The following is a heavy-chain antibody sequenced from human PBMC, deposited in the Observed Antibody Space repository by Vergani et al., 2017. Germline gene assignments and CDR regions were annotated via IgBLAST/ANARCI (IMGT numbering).Heavy chain of an antibody. CDR2: IYYSGST. CDR3: ARDGVAAAGTRGGDAFDI. CDR1: GGSISSGGYY. V-gene: IGHV4-31*03. J-gene: IGHJ3*02. D-gene: IGHD6-13*01. Sequence: QVQLQESGPGLVKPSQTLSLTCTVSGGSISSGGYYWSWIRQHPGKGLEWIGYIYYSGSTYYDPSLKSRVTISVDTSKNQFSLKLSSVTAADTAVYYCARDGVAAAGTRGGDAFDIWGQGTMVTVSS.